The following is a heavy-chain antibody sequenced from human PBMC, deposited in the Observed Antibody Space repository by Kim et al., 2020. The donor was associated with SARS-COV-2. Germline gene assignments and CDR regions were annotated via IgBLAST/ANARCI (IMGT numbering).Heavy chain of an antibody. D-gene: IGHD6-19*01. CDR2: IYPGDSDT. V-gene: IGHV5-51*01. CDR3: ATFGQGGYSSGWYRPYYYYGMDV. CDR1: GYSFTSYW. Sequence: GESLKISCKGSGYSFTSYWIGWVRQMPGKGLEWMGIIYPGDSDTRYSPSFQGQVTISADKSISTAYLQWSSLKASDTAMYYCATFGQGGYSSGWYRPYYYYGMDVWGQGTTVTVSS. J-gene: IGHJ6*02.